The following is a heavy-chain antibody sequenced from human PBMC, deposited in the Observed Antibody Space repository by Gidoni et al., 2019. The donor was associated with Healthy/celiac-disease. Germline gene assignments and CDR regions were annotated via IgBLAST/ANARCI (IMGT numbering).Heavy chain of an antibody. Sequence: QVQLVESGGGVVQPGRSLRLSCAASGFTFSSYGMHWVRQAPGKGLEWVAVIWYDGSNKYYADSVKGRFTIARDNSKNTLYLQMNSLRAEDTAVYYCARGGGSGSGSYYNLDYWGQGTLVTVSS. CDR3: ARGGGSGSGSYYNLDY. V-gene: IGHV3-33*01. CDR2: IWYDGSNK. CDR1: GFTFSSYG. J-gene: IGHJ4*02. D-gene: IGHD3-10*01.